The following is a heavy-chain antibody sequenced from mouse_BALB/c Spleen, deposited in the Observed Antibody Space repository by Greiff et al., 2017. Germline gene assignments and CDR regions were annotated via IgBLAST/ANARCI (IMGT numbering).Heavy chain of an antibody. CDR1: GFNIKDTY. D-gene: IGHD2-4*01. CDR3: ASRLAY. Sequence: EVKVVESGAELVKPGASVKLSCTASGFNIKDTYMHWVKQRPEQGLEWIGRIDPANGNTKYDPKFQGKATITADTSSNTAYLQLSSLTSEDTAVYYCASRLAYWGQGTLVTVSA. J-gene: IGHJ3*01. V-gene: IGHV14-3*02. CDR2: IDPANGNT.